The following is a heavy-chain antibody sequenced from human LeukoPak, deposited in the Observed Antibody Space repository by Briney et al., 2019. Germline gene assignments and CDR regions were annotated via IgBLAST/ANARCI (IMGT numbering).Heavy chain of an antibody. V-gene: IGHV3-48*04. CDR1: GFTFSSYS. D-gene: IGHD3-22*01. CDR3: ARWATRGDDSSGYYYFFDY. CDR2: ISSSGSTI. Sequence: GGSLRLSCAASGFTFSSYSMNWVRQAPGKGLEWVSYISSSGSTIYYADSVKGRFTISRDNAKNSLYLQMNSLRAEDTAVYYCARWATRGDDSSGYYYFFDYWGQGTLVTVSS. J-gene: IGHJ4*02.